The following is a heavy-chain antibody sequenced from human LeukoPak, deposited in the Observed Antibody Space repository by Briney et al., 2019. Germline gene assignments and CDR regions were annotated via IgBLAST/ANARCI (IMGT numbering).Heavy chain of an antibody. CDR3: AREDYGSGSHHRSFDY. CDR2: IIPIFGTA. CDR1: GGTFSSYA. Sequence: SVKVSCKASGGTFSSYAISWVRQAPGQGLEWMGGIIPIFGTANYAQKFQGRVTITADESTSTAYMELSSLRSEDTAVYYCAREDYGSGSHHRSFDYWGQGTLVTVSS. D-gene: IGHD3-10*01. V-gene: IGHV1-69*13. J-gene: IGHJ4*02.